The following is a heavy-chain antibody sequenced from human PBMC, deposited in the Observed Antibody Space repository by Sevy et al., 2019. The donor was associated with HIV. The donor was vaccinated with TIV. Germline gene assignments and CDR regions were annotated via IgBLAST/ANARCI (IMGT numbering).Heavy chain of an antibody. D-gene: IGHD3-9*01. J-gene: IGHJ5*02. CDR1: GFTFNRHA. Sequence: GGSLRLSCAASGFTFNRHAMSWVRQAPGKGLEWVSGISGSGVITHYADSVRGRITISRDNSKNTLYLQMNSLRAEDTAKYYCANDVDYDILTGPWNAWGQGTLVTVSS. V-gene: IGHV3-23*01. CDR3: ANDVDYDILTGPWNA. CDR2: ISGSGVIT.